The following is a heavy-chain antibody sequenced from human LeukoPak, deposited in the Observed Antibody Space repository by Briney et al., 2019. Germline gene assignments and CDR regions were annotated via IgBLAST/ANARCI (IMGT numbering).Heavy chain of an antibody. CDR1: GGTFSSYA. CDR3: ARDRIGASDGYNRGSDAFDI. V-gene: IGHV1-69*06. J-gene: IGHJ3*02. D-gene: IGHD5-24*01. CDR2: IIPIFGTA. Sequence: GASVKVSCKASGGTFSSYAISWVRQAPGQGLEWMGGIIPIFGTANYAQKFQGRVTITADKSTSTAYMELSSLRSEDTAVYYCARDRIGASDGYNRGSDAFDIWGQGTMVTVSS.